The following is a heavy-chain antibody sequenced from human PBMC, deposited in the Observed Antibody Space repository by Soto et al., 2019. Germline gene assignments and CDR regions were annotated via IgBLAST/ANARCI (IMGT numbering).Heavy chain of an antibody. J-gene: IGHJ3*02. V-gene: IGHV4-34*01. CDR3: AREGVTHAFDI. D-gene: IGHD5-18*01. Sequence: SEALSLTCAVYGGSFSGYYWSWIRQPPGKGLEWIGEINHSGSTNYNPSLKSRVTISVDTSKNQFSLKLSSVTAADTAVYYCAREGVTHAFDIWGQGTMVTVSS. CDR1: GGSFSGYY. CDR2: INHSGST.